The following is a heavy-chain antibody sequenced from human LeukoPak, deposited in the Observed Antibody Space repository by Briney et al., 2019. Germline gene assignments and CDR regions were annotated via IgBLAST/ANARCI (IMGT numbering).Heavy chain of an antibody. CDR3: ARDHYYGSGSLRYYYYYGMDV. D-gene: IGHD3-10*01. Sequence: GGSLRLSCSASGFTFNTYAMHWVRQAPGKGLEYVSAISTDGGGTYYADSVKGRFTISRDNSKNTLYLQMNSLRAEDTAVYYCARDHYYGSGSLRYYYYYGMDVWGKGTTVTVSS. CDR2: ISTDGGGT. V-gene: IGHV3-64*04. CDR1: GFTFNTYA. J-gene: IGHJ6*04.